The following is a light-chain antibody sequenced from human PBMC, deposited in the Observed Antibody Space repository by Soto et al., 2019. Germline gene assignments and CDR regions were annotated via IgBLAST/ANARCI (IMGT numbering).Light chain of an antibody. CDR2: EDN. J-gene: IGLJ1*01. V-gene: IGLV6-57*02. CDR3: QSYDSSKRGV. CDR1: SGSIASNY. Sequence: NFMLTQPHSVSASPGKTVTISCTGSSGSIASNYVQWYQQRPGSAPTTVIYEDNQRPSGVPDRFSGSIDSSSNSASLAISGLKTEDEADYSCQSYDSSKRGVFGTGTKVTVL.